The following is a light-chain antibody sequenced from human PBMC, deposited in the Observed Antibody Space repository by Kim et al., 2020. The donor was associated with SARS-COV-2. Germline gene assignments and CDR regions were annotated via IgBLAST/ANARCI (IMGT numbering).Light chain of an antibody. CDR2: QHN. V-gene: IGLV3-1*01. CDR1: TLGDKY. Sequence: SYELTQPPSVSVSPGQTASITCSGDTLGDKYACWYQQKPGQSHVLVIYQHNKRPSGIPERFSGSNSGNTATLTISGTQAMDEADYYCQAWDSSTVVFGGG. CDR3: QAWDSSTVV. J-gene: IGLJ2*01.